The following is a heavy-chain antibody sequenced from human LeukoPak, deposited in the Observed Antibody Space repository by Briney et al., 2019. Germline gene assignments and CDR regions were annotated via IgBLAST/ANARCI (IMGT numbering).Heavy chain of an antibody. CDR3: TRDLPDY. Sequence: PGGSLRLSCAASGFNFFNYNMNWVRQAPGKGLEWVSSISSSNDYIYYADSVKGRFTVSRDNAKNSLYLQMNSLRAEDTALYYCTRDLPDYWGQGTLVTVSS. CDR1: GFNFFNYN. CDR2: ISSSNDYI. V-gene: IGHV3-21*01. J-gene: IGHJ4*02.